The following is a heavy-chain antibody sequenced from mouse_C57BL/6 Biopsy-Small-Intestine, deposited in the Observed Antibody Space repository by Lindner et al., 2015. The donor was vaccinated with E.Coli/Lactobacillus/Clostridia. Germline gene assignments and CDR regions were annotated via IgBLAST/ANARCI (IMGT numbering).Heavy chain of an antibody. Sequence: VQLQESGGDLVKPGGSLKLSCAASGFTFSSYGMSWVRQTPDKRLEWVATISSGGSYTYYPDSVKGRFTISRDNAKNTLYLQMSSLKSEDTAMYYCARQGSGTWFAYWGQGTLVTVSA. CDR2: ISSGGSYT. CDR1: GFTFSSYG. V-gene: IGHV5-6*01. CDR3: ARQGSGTWFAY. D-gene: IGHD3-1*01. J-gene: IGHJ3*01.